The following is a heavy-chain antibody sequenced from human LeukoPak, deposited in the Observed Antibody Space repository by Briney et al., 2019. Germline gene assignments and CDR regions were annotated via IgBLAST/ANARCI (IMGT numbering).Heavy chain of an antibody. CDR2: IYSGGST. CDR1: GFTVGSDY. Sequence: RGCSPTRSCPPTGFTVGSDYMSWVRKAPGKGLEWVSVIYSGGSTYYADSVKGRFTISRDKSKNTVYLQVNSLRFEDTAMYYCARNWFDPWGQGTLVTVSS. J-gene: IGHJ5*02. CDR3: ARNWFDP. V-gene: IGHV3-53*05.